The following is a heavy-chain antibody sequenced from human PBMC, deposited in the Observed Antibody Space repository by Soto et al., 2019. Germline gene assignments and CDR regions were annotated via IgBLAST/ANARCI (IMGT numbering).Heavy chain of an antibody. CDR3: ARGPRGAYCGGDCYSGYFQH. CDR2: IYYSGST. J-gene: IGHJ1*01. V-gene: IGHV4-31*03. D-gene: IGHD2-21*02. Sequence: SETLSLTCTVSGGSVNGYYWSWIRQHPGKGLEWIGYIYYSGSTYYNPSLKSRVTISVDTSKNQFSLKLSSVTAADTAVYYCARGPRGAYCGGDCYSGYFQHWGQGTLVTVSS. CDR1: GGSVNGYY.